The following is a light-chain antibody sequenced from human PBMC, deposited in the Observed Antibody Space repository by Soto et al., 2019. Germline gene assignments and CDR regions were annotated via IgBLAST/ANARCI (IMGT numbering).Light chain of an antibody. CDR2: EVS. CDR1: SSDVGAYDF. V-gene: IGLV2-14*03. CDR3: GSYTSSSTRV. J-gene: IGLJ1*01. Sequence: QSALTQPASVSGSPGQSITISCTGTSSDVGAYDFVSWYQQHPDKAPKLMIYEVSNRPSGVSNRFSGSKSVNTATLTISGLQAEDEADYCCGSYTSSSTRVFGTGTKLTVL.